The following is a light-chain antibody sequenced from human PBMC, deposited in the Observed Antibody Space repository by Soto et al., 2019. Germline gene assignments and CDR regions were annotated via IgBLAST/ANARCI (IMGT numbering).Light chain of an antibody. J-gene: IGLJ2*01. Sequence: QSALTQPRSVSGSPGQSVTISCTGTSRDVGGYNYVSWYQQHPGKAPKLMIYEVSKRPSGVPDRFSASKSGNTASLTISGLQAEDAADYYCCSNSGSSLVFGGGTKLTVL. CDR2: EVS. CDR3: CSNSGSSLV. CDR1: SRDVGGYNY. V-gene: IGLV2-11*01.